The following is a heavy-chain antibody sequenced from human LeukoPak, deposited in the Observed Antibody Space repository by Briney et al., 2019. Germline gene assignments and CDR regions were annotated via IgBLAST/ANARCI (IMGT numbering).Heavy chain of an antibody. CDR2: IYTSGST. V-gene: IGHV4-4*07. Sequence: PSETLSLTCTVSGGSISRYYWSWIRQPAGKGLEWIGRIYTSGSTNHNPSLKSRVTMSVDTSKNQFSLKLSSVTAADTAVYYCARAPGFGELHDAFDIWGQGTMVTVSS. CDR3: ARAPGFGELHDAFDI. D-gene: IGHD3-10*01. J-gene: IGHJ3*02. CDR1: GGSISRYY.